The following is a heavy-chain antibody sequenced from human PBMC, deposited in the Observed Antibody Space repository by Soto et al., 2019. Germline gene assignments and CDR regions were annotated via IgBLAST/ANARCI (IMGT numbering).Heavy chain of an antibody. CDR1: GGSISSYY. CDR2: IYYSGST. V-gene: IGHV4-59*01. Sequence: SETLSLTCTVSGGSISSYYWSWIRQPPGKGLEWIGYIYYSGSTNYNPSLKSRVAISVDTSKNQFSLKLSSVTAADTAVYYCARGGAVAGNYYYYYGMDVWGQGTTVTVSS. CDR3: ARGGAVAGNYYYYYGMDV. D-gene: IGHD6-19*01. J-gene: IGHJ6*02.